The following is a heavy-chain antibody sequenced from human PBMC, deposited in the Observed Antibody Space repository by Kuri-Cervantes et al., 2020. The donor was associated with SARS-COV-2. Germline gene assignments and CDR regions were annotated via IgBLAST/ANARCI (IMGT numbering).Heavy chain of an antibody. Sequence: LSLTCAASGFTFSSYAMHWVRQAPGKGLEWVAVISYDGSNKYYADSVKGRFTISRDNSKSTLYLQMNSLRAEDTAVYYCARDFHHRFDYWGQGTLVT. V-gene: IGHV3-30-3*01. CDR3: ARDFHHRFDY. CDR1: GFTFSSYA. J-gene: IGHJ4*02. CDR2: ISYDGSNK.